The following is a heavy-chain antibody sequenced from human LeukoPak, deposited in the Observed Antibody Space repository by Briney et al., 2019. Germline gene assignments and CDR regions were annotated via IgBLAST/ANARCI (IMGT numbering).Heavy chain of an antibody. CDR1: GFTFNSYS. V-gene: IGHV3-48*04. CDR2: ISSSGSTI. CDR3: AELGITMIGGV. J-gene: IGHJ6*04. D-gene: IGHD3-10*02. Sequence: PGGSLRLSCVGSGFTFNSYSMNWVRQAPGKGLEWVSYISSSGSTIYYADSVKGRFTISRDNAKNSLYLQMNSLRAEDTAVYYCAELGITMIGGVWGKGTTVTISS.